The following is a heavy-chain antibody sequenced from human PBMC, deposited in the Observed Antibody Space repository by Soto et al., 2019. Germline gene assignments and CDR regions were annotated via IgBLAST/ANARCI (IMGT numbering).Heavy chain of an antibody. J-gene: IGHJ6*03. CDR3: AKDTSSSPYYMDV. CDR2: ITGSTGTT. D-gene: IGHD2-2*01. CDR1: GFTFSNFA. V-gene: IGHV3-23*01. Sequence: EVQVLESGGGSVQPGGSLRLSCAASGFTFSNFAMSWVRHAPGKGLEWVSEITGSTGTTYYADSVKGRFIISSDNSKNTVHLQMNSLRAEDTAVYYCAKDTSSSPYYMDVWGKGTTVTVSS.